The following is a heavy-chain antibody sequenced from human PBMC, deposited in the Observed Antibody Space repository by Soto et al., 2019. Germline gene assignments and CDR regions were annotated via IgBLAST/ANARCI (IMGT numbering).Heavy chain of an antibody. CDR3: AKGYARRYYLFDY. V-gene: IGHV3-23*01. CDR2: ISGSGGST. CDR1: GFTFSSYA. Sequence: EVQLLESGGGLVQPGGSLRLSCAASGFTFSSYAMSWVRQAPGKGLEWVSAISGSGGSTYYADSVKGRFTISRDNSKNTLYRQMNSLRAEDTAVYYCAKGYARRYYLFDYWGQGTLVTVSS. D-gene: IGHD1-26*01. J-gene: IGHJ4*02.